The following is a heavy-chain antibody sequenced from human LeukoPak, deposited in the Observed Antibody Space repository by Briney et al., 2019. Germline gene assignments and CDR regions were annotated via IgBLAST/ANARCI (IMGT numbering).Heavy chain of an antibody. CDR3: ARDLYSSGWGYFDY. CDR2: IYHSGST. CDR1: GYSISSGYY. V-gene: IGHV4-38-2*02. D-gene: IGHD6-19*01. Sequence: SESLSLTCTISGYSISSGYYWGWIRQPPGKGLEWIGSIYHSGSTYYNPSLKSRVTISLDTSENQFSLKLSSVTAADTAVYYCARDLYSSGWGYFDYWGQGTLVTVSS. J-gene: IGHJ4*02.